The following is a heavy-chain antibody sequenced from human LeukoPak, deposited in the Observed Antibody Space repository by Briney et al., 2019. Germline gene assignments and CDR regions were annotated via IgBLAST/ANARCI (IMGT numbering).Heavy chain of an antibody. CDR3: AKFGSSGYFDY. D-gene: IGHD3-22*01. CDR1: GFTFSSYG. J-gene: IGHJ4*02. Sequence: GRSLRLSCAASGFTFSSYGMHWVRQAPGKGLEWVAVISYDGSNKYYADSVKGRFTISRDNPKNTLYLQMNSLRAEDTAVYYCAKFGSSGYFDYWGQGTLVTVSS. V-gene: IGHV3-30*18. CDR2: ISYDGSNK.